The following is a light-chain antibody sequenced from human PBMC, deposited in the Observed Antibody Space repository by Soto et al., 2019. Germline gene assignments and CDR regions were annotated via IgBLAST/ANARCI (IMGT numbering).Light chain of an antibody. Sequence: QSVLTQPASVPGSPGEAITISRSGTSSDVGAFNYVSWYQQHPGKAPQLMIYDVSNRPSGVYNRFSGTKSGNTASLTISGLRAEDEADSDCNSYTSNNTYGFGTGAKVTVL. CDR1: SSDVGAFNY. CDR2: DVS. V-gene: IGLV2-14*03. CDR3: NSYTSNNTYG. J-gene: IGLJ1*01.